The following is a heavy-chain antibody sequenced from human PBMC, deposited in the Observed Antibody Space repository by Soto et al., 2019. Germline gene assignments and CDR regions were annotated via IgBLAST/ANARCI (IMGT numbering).Heavy chain of an antibody. CDR2: IDWDDEK. CDR1: GFSLTTGGMC. V-gene: IGHV2-70*11. CDR3: ARTPSYCVGPDCFLTGFDF. J-gene: IGHJ4*02. D-gene: IGHD2-21*01. Sequence: SGPTLVNPPQTLTLTCTFSGFSLTTGGMCVSWIRQPPGQALEWLARIDWDDEKYYSTSLRTRLSISKDTSKNEVVLTLTNMDPVDTATYYCARTPSYCVGPDCFLTGFDFWGQGARVTVSS.